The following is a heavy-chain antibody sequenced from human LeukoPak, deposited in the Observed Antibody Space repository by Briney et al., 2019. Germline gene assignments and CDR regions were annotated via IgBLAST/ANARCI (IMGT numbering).Heavy chain of an antibody. D-gene: IGHD3-10*01. Sequence: ASLKVSCKASGYTFTSYDINWVRQAPGQGLEWMGWMNPNSGNTGYSQKFQGRVTITRNTSISTAYMELSSLRSEDTAVYYCARAHTSANWFDPWGKGTLVTVSS. CDR2: MNPNSGNT. CDR3: ARAHTSANWFDP. CDR1: GYTFTSYD. J-gene: IGHJ5*02. V-gene: IGHV1-8*03.